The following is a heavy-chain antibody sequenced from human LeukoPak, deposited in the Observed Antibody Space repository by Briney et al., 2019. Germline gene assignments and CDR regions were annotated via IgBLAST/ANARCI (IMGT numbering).Heavy chain of an antibody. D-gene: IGHD6-13*01. J-gene: IGHJ5*02. V-gene: IGHV4-59*01. CDR3: ARAPPGSSSWSTFDP. CDR2: IYYSGST. CDR1: GGSISSYY. Sequence: SETLSLTCTVSGGSISSYYWSWIRQPPGKGLEWIGYIYYSGSTNYNPSLKSRVTISVDTSKNQFSLKLSSVTAADTAVYYCARAPPGSSSWSTFDPWGQGTLVTVSP.